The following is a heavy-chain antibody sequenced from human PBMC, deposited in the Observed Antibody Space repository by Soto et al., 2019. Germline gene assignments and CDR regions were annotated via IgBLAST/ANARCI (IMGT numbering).Heavy chain of an antibody. CDR1: GGTYSSDA. CDR3: ARGRSSSLDYYYYGMDV. CDR2: IIPIFGTA. V-gene: IGHV1-69*13. J-gene: IGHJ6*02. D-gene: IGHD6-13*01. Sequence: SVKVSCKASGGTYSSDAISWVRQAPGQGLEWMGGIIPIFGTANYAQKFQGRVTITADESTSTAYMELSSLRSEDTAVYYCARGRSSSLDYYYYGMDVWGQGTTVTVSS.